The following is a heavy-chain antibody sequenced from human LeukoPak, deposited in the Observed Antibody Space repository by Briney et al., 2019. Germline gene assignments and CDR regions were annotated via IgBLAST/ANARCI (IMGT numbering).Heavy chain of an antibody. D-gene: IGHD6-19*01. Sequence: PGGSLRLSCAASGFTFDDFAMHWVRQAPGKGLEWVSGISWNSGSIGYADSVKGRFTVSRENAKNSLYLQMNSLRAEDTALYYCAKDKDGYASGWYGDWGQGTLVTVSS. CDR2: ISWNSGSI. V-gene: IGHV3-9*01. J-gene: IGHJ4*02. CDR3: AKDKDGYASGWYGD. CDR1: GFTFDDFA.